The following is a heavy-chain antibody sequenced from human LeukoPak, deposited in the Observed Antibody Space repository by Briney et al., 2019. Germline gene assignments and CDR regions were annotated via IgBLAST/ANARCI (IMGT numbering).Heavy chain of an antibody. CDR2: ISSSSSYI. CDR3: ARDGRWDIAAAAPFYDY. CDR1: GFTFSSYA. Sequence: GGSLRLSCAASGFTFSSYAMSWVRQALGKGLEWVSSISSSSSYIYYADSVKGRFTISRDNAKNSLYLQMNSLRAEDTAVYYCARDGRWDIAAAAPFYDYWGQGTLVTVSS. V-gene: IGHV3-21*01. J-gene: IGHJ4*02. D-gene: IGHD6-13*01.